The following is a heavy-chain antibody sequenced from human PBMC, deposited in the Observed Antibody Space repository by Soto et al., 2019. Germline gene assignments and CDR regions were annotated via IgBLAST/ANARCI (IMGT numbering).Heavy chain of an antibody. J-gene: IGHJ6*02. D-gene: IGHD4-17*01. V-gene: IGHV1-8*01. Sequence: GASVKVSCKASGYTFTSDDINWVRQATGQGLEWMGWMNPNSGNTGYAQKFQGRVTMTRNTSISTAYMELSSLRSEDTAVYYCARGLGYGDYDHYYGMDVWGQGTTVTVSS. CDR2: MNPNSGNT. CDR3: ARGLGYGDYDHYYGMDV. CDR1: GYTFTSDD.